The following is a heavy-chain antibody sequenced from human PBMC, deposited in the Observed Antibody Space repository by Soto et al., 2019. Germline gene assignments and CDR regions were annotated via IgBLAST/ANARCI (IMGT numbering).Heavy chain of an antibody. D-gene: IGHD3-10*01. V-gene: IGHV1-69*02. Sequence: QVQLLQSGAEVKKPGSSVKVSCTASGDTFNFYTISWVRQAPGQGPEWMGRIIPMLGMSNYAKNFQCRVTMIADKSTSTAYMELSSQRSEDTALYYCATNYGSGSAHFDNWGQGTLVTVSS. CDR3: ATNYGSGSAHFDN. J-gene: IGHJ4*02. CDR1: GDTFNFYT. CDR2: IIPMLGMS.